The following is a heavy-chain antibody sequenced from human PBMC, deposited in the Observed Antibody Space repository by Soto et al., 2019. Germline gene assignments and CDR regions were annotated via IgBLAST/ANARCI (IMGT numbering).Heavy chain of an antibody. CDR1: GGSFSGYY. CDR2: INHSGST. J-gene: IGHJ5*02. D-gene: IGHD2-15*01. Sequence: PSETLSLTCAVYGGSFSGYYWSWIRQPPGKGLEWIGEINHSGSTSYNPSLKSRVTISVDTSKNQFSLKLSSVTAADTAVYYCARAPPGRVVAATHSCNLFDPWGQGTLVTVSS. V-gene: IGHV4-34*01. CDR3: ARAPPGRVVAATHSCNLFDP.